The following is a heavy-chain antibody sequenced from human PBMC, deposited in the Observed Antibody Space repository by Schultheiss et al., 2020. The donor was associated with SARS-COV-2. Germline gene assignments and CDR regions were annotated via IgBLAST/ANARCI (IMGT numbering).Heavy chain of an antibody. Sequence: GGSLRLSCAASGFTFSSYGMHWVRQAPGKGLEWVAVIWYDGSNKYYADSVKGRFTISRDNSKNTLYLQMNSLRAEDTAVYYCARGAGRSGYYYGSGSYYNVDYYYMVVWGKGTTVTVAS. CDR3: ARGAGRSGYYYGSGSYYNVDYYYMVV. V-gene: IGHV3-33*01. CDR1: GFTFSSYG. J-gene: IGHJ6*03. D-gene: IGHD3-10*01. CDR2: IWYDGSNK.